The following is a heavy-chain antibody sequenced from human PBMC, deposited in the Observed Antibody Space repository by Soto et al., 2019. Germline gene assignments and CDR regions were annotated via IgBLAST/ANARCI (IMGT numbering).Heavy chain of an antibody. J-gene: IGHJ6*02. Sequence: WVKVSCKATAYTFTGYYMHWVRQAPGQGLEWMGWINPNSGGTNYAQKFQGRVTMTRDTSISTAYMELSRLRSDDTAVYYCARVLGRCSSTSCYSSYYYYGMDVWGQGTTVTVSS. V-gene: IGHV1-2*02. CDR2: INPNSGGT. D-gene: IGHD2-2*02. CDR3: ARVLGRCSSTSCYSSYYYYGMDV. CDR1: AYTFTGYY.